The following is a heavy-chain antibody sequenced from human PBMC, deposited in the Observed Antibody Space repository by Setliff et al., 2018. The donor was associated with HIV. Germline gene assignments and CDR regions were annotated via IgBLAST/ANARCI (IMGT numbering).Heavy chain of an antibody. CDR3: ARLGGICSGGSCTALAYTMDV. CDR1: GYSFTSYW. CDR2: IYPGDSDT. Sequence: GESLKISCKGSGYSFTSYWIGWVRQMPGKGLEWMGIIYPGDSDTRYSPSFQGQVTISADKSISTAYLQCSSLKASDTAMYYCARLGGICSGGSCTALAYTMDVWGQGTTVTVSS. V-gene: IGHV5-51*01. D-gene: IGHD2-15*01. J-gene: IGHJ6*02.